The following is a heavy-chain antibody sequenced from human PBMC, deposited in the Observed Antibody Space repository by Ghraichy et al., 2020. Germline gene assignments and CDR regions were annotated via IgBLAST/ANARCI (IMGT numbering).Heavy chain of an antibody. V-gene: IGHV1-69*13. J-gene: IGHJ6*03. Sequence: SVKVSCKASGGTFSSYAISWVRQAPGQGLEWMGGIIPIFGTANYAQKFQGRVTITADESTSTAYMELSSLRSEDTAVYYCARGGRDDFWSGYYTSRDYYMDVWGKGTTVTVSS. CDR2: IIPIFGTA. CDR3: ARGGRDDFWSGYYTSRDYYMDV. D-gene: IGHD3-3*01. CDR1: GGTFSSYA.